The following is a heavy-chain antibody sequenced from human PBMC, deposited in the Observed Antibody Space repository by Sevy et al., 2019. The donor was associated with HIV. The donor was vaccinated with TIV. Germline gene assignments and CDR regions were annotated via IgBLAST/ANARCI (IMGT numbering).Heavy chain of an antibody. CDR3: ARDTNWFAP. J-gene: IGHJ5*02. V-gene: IGHV1-2*02. CDR2: INPNSGGT. CDR1: GYTFTGYY. Sequence: ASVKVSCKASGYTFTGYYIHWVRQAPGQGLEWMGWINPNSGGTDYAQKFQGRVTMTRDTSITTAYMELSRLRSDDTAVYYCARDTNWFAPWGQGTLVTVSS.